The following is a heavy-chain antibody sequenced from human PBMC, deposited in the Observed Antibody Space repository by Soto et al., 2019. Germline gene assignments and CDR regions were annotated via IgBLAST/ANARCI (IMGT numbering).Heavy chain of an antibody. V-gene: IGHV1-58*02. J-gene: IGHJ6*02. D-gene: IGHD2-8*02. CDR2: IVVYSGQT. Sequence: QMQLVQSGPEVKKPGTSVKVSCRASGFDFISSGIQWVRQARGQGLEWIGWIVVYSGQTHYEQKFQDRVTITRDTSTGTAYIEMTSRSSEDTAVYYCSADRADTAIGWCVWGQGTTVTVSS. CDR1: GFDFISSG. CDR3: SADRADTAIGWCV.